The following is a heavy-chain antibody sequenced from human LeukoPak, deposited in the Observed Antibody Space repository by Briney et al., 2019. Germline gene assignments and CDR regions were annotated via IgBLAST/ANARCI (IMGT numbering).Heavy chain of an antibody. D-gene: IGHD3-10*01. CDR1: GGTFSSYA. CDR2: ISAYNGNT. CDR3: ARAFSYYYGSGSYLVY. Sequence: ASVKVSCKASGGTFSSYAISWVRQAPGQGLEWMGWISAYNGNTNYAQKLQGRVTMTTDTSTSTAYMELRSLRSEDTAVYYCARAFSYYYGSGSYLVYWGQGTLVTVSS. J-gene: IGHJ4*02. V-gene: IGHV1-18*01.